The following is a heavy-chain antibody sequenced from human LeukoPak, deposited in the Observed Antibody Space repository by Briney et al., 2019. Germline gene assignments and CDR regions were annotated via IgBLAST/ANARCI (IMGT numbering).Heavy chain of an antibody. J-gene: IGHJ6*02. V-gene: IGHV3-23*01. Sequence: QPGGSLRLSCTASGFTFNTCAMSWVRQAPGKGLEWVSAISGSGGSTYYADSVKGRFTISRDNSKNTLYLQMNSLRAEDTAVYYCAKGRDCSSTSCYRGGYYYYGMDVWGQGTTVTVSS. CDR3: AKGRDCSSTSCYRGGYYYYGMDV. D-gene: IGHD2-2*02. CDR2: ISGSGGST. CDR1: GFTFNTCA.